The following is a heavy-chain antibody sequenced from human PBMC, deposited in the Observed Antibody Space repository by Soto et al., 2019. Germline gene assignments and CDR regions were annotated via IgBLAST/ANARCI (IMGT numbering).Heavy chain of an antibody. J-gene: IGHJ5*02. D-gene: IGHD1-26*01. V-gene: IGHV3-48*01. CDR3: AREEGLLNWFDP. Sequence: EVQLVESGGGLVQPGGSLRLSCAASGFTFSSYSMNWVRQAPGKGLEWGSYISSSSSTIYYADSVKGRFTISRDNAKNSRYLQMNSLRAEDTAVYYCAREEGLLNWFDPWGQGTLVTVSS. CDR2: ISSSSSTI. CDR1: GFTFSSYS.